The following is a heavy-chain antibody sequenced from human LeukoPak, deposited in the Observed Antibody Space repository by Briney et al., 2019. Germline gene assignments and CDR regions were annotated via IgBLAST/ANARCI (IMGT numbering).Heavy chain of an antibody. CDR3: ARGTFSSSWYGGAFDI. Sequence: PGGSLRLSCAASGFTVSSNYMSWVRQAPGKGLEWVSVIYSGGSTYYADSVKGRFTISRDNSKNTLYLQMNSLRAEDTAVYYCARGTFSSSWYGGAFDIWGQGTMVTVSS. CDR1: GFTVSSNY. CDR2: IYSGGST. V-gene: IGHV3-53*01. J-gene: IGHJ3*02. D-gene: IGHD6-13*01.